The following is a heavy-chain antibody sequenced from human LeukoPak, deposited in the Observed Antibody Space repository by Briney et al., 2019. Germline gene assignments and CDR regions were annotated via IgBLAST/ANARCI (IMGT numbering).Heavy chain of an antibody. CDR3: ARDGTVTIWDALDI. D-gene: IGHD4-17*01. CDR1: GFTFSSYG. Sequence: GRSLGLSCAASGFTFSSYGMHWVRQAPGKGLEWVAVIWYDGSNKYYADSVKGRFTISRDNSKNTLYLQMNSLRAEDTAVYYCARDGTVTIWDALDIWGQGTMVTVSS. V-gene: IGHV3-33*01. J-gene: IGHJ3*02. CDR2: IWYDGSNK.